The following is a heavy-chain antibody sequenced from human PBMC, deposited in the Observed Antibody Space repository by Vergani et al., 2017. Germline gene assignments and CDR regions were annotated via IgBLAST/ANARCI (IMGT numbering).Heavy chain of an antibody. V-gene: IGHV3-33*01. J-gene: IGHJ6*03. D-gene: IGHD2-2*01. CDR3: ARVATDCSSTSCYYSDYYYYMDV. CDR2: IWYVGSNK. Sequence: QVQLVESGGGVVQPGRSLRLSCAASGFTFSSYGMHWFRKAPGKGLEWVAVIWYVGSNKYYADPVKGRFTISRDNSKNTLYLQMNSLRAEDTAVYYCARVATDCSSTSCYYSDYYYYMDVWGKGTTVTVSS. CDR1: GFTFSSYG.